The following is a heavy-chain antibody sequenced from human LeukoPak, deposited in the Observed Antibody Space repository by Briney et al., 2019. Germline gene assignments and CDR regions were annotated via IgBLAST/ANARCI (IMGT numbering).Heavy chain of an antibody. D-gene: IGHD1-26*01. Sequence: GASVKVSCKTSGYTFTSDGISWVRQAPGQGLEWMGWIGTYKGNTNYAQMFQGRVTMTRNTSISTAYMELSSLRSEDTAVYYCARVWETYYGMDVWGQGTTVTVSS. CDR2: IGTYKGNT. CDR3: ARVWETYYGMDV. CDR1: GYTFTSDG. V-gene: IGHV1-18*01. J-gene: IGHJ6*02.